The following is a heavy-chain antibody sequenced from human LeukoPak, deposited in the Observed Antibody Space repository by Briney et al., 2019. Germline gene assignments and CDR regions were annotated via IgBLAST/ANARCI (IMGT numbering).Heavy chain of an antibody. CDR3: ARDPLRYFDWLPPTYFDY. D-gene: IGHD3-9*01. Sequence: PGGSLGLSCAASGFTVSSNYMSWVRQAPGKGLEWVSVIYSGGSTYYADSVKGRFTISRDNAKNSLYLQMNSLRAEDTAVYYCARDPLRYFDWLPPTYFDYWGQGTLVTVSS. CDR2: IYSGGST. CDR1: GFTVSSNY. J-gene: IGHJ4*02. V-gene: IGHV3-53*01.